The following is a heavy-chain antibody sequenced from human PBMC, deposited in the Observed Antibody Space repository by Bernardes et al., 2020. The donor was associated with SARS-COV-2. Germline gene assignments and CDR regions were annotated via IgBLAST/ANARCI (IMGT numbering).Heavy chain of an antibody. J-gene: IGHJ4*02. Sequence: GGSLRLSCAASGFTFSSYSMNWVRQAPGKGLEWVSSISSDSSYIYYADSMKGRFTISRDNAKSSLYLQMNSLGAEDSAVYYCARGTCTSGSCYVFDYWGQGTLVTVSS. CDR2: ISSDSSYI. D-gene: IGHD2-15*01. V-gene: IGHV3-21*01. CDR3: ARGTCTSGSCYVFDY. CDR1: GFTFSSYS.